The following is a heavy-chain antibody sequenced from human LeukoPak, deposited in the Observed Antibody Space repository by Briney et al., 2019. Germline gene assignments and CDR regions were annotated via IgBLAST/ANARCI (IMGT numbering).Heavy chain of an antibody. V-gene: IGHV4-34*01. Sequence: SETLSLTCAVYGGSFSGYYWSWIRQPPGKGLEWIGEVNHSGSTNYNPSLKSRVTISVDTSKNQFSLKLSSVTAADTAVYYCARGRYVWGSCRAYFDYWGQGTLVTVSS. CDR2: VNHSGST. CDR3: ARGRYVWGSCRAYFDY. J-gene: IGHJ4*02. D-gene: IGHD3-16*02. CDR1: GGSFSGYY.